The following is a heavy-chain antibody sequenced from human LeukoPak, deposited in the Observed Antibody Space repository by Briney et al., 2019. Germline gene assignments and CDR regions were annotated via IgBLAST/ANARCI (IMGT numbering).Heavy chain of an antibody. Sequence: PGGSLRLSCAASGFTFDDYAMHWVRQAPGKGLEWVSGISWNSGSIGYADSVKGRFTISRDNAKNSLYLQMNSLRAEDTALYYCAKDISGSGNYYFDYWGQGTLVTVSS. CDR3: AKDISGSGNYYFDY. V-gene: IGHV3-9*01. CDR2: ISWNSGSI. J-gene: IGHJ4*02. CDR1: GFTFDDYA. D-gene: IGHD3-10*01.